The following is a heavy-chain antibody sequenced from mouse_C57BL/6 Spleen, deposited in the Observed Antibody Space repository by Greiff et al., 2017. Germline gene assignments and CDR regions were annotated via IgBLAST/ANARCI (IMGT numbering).Heavy chain of an antibody. J-gene: IGHJ2*01. CDR1: GFTFSDYG. V-gene: IGHV5-17*01. Sequence: EVHLVESGGGLVKPGGSLKLSCAASGFTFSDYGMHWVRQAPEKGLEWVAYISSGSSTIYYADTVKGRFTISRDNAKNTLFLQMTSLRSEDTAMYYCARESNYVGYFDYWGQGTTLTVSS. CDR3: ARESNYVGYFDY. CDR2: ISSGSSTI. D-gene: IGHD2-5*01.